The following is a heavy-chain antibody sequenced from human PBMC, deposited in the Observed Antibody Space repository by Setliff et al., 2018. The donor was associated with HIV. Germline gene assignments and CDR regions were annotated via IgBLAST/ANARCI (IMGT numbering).Heavy chain of an antibody. CDR1: GYTFTAYF. V-gene: IGHV1-2*02. Sequence: ASVKVSCKTAGYTFTAYFLQWVRQAPGQGLEWIEWISPNTGDTGIALKFQGRVTMTRDTSTSTTYLELDRLTYDDTAIYYCARGGYYTSGTWFDPWGQGTLVTVSS. CDR3: ARGGYYTSGTWFDP. CDR2: ISPNTGDT. D-gene: IGHD3-10*01. J-gene: IGHJ5*02.